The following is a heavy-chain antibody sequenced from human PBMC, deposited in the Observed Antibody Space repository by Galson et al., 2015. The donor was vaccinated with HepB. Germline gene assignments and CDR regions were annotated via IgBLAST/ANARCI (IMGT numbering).Heavy chain of an antibody. J-gene: IGHJ5*02. D-gene: IGHD4-17*01. CDR2: ISANGGSR. CDR1: GFTFGSTA. V-gene: IGHV3-23*01. CDR3: AKGYGLVDL. Sequence: SLRLSCAASGFTFGSTAMTWVRQAPGKGLEWVSGISANGGSRFYAESVKGRFTISRDNSKNTLSFQMNSLRAEDTAVYYCAKGYGLVDLWGQGTLVTVSS.